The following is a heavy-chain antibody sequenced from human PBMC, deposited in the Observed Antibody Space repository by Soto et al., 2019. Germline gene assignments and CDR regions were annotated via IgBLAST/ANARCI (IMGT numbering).Heavy chain of an antibody. CDR2: IYYSGST. V-gene: IGHV4-39*01. J-gene: IGHJ4*02. CDR1: GGSISSSSYY. CDR3: AYRPNYGEAIDY. D-gene: IGHD1-7*01. Sequence: SETLSLTCTVSGGSISSSSYYWGWIRQPPGKGLEWIGSIYYSGSTYYNPSLKSRVTISVDTSKNQFSLKLSSVTAADTAVYYCAYRPNYGEAIDYWGQGTLVTVSS.